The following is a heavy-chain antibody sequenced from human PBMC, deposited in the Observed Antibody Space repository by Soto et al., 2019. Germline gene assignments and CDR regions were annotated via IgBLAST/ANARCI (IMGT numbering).Heavy chain of an antibody. CDR2: IYSGGST. D-gene: IGHD6-6*01. Sequence: VGSLRLSCAVSGFTVSYNYMNWVRQAPGKGLEWVSVIYSGGSTYYADSVKGRFTISRDNSKNTLYLQMNSLRAEDTAVYYCARDSNSKDYSSSLNYYYYGMDVWGQGTTVTVSS. V-gene: IGHV3-53*01. CDR3: ARDSNSKDYSSSLNYYYYGMDV. J-gene: IGHJ6*02. CDR1: GFTVSYNY.